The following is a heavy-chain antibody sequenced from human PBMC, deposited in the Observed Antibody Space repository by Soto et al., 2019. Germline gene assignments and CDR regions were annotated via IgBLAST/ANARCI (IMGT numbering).Heavy chain of an antibody. CDR1: GGSISSGGYY. CDR3: ARELRFGEDYYGMDV. J-gene: IGHJ6*02. CDR2: IYYSGST. D-gene: IGHD3-10*01. V-gene: IGHV4-31*03. Sequence: QVQLQESGPGLVNPSQTLSLTCTVSGGSISSGGYYWSWIRQHPGKGLEWIGYIYYSGSTYYNPSLKSRVTISVDTSKNQFSLKLSSVTAADTAVYYCARELRFGEDYYGMDVWGQGTTVTVSS.